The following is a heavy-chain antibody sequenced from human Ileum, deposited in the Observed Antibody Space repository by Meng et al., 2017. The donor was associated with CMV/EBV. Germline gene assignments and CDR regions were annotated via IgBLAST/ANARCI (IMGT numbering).Heavy chain of an antibody. CDR1: GFTFSSYR. Sequence: CAASGFTFSSYRMNWVRQAPGKGLEWVSSISSSSSYIYYADSVKGRFTISRDNAKNSLYLQMNSLRAEDTAVYYCARDKGSSSGEDYWGQGTLVTVSS. V-gene: IGHV3-21*01. D-gene: IGHD6-6*01. J-gene: IGHJ4*02. CDR2: ISSSSSYI. CDR3: ARDKGSSSGEDY.